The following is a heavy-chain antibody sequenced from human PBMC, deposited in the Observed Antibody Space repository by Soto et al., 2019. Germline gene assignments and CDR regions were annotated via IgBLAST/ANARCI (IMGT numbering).Heavy chain of an antibody. V-gene: IGHV1-46*03. CDR3: ARDQSWHDLVCWFDP. D-gene: IGHD1-1*01. CDR1: GYSFTSHY. CDR2: IYPGGVNI. J-gene: IGHJ5*02. Sequence: ASVKVYCKAIGYSFTSHYMHWVRQAPGQGLEWMGTIYPGGVNIGYAQKFKGRVTMTKDTSTSTVYMELNSLTSEDTAVYYCARDQSWHDLVCWFDPWGQGTLVTVSS.